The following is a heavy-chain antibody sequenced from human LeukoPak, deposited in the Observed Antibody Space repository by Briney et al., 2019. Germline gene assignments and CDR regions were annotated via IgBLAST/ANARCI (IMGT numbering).Heavy chain of an antibody. CDR2: IYYSGST. CDR1: GGSISSYY. J-gene: IGHJ4*02. Sequence: PSETLSLTCTVSGGSISSYYWSWIRQPPGKGLEWIGYIYYSGSTNYNPSLKSRVTISVDTSKNQFSLKLSSVTAADTAVYYCARQGYSYAAFDYWGQGTLVTVPS. D-gene: IGHD5-18*01. CDR3: ARQGYSYAAFDY. V-gene: IGHV4-59*08.